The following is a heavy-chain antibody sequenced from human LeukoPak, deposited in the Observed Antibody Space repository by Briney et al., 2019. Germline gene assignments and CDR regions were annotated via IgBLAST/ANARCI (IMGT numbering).Heavy chain of an antibody. Sequence: ASVKVSCKASGCTFTSYDINWVRQATGQGLEWMGWMNPNSGNTGYAQKFQGRVTMTRNTSISTAYMELSSLRYEDAAVYYCARDGGYGGSRAFDIWGQGTMVTVSS. CDR3: ARDGGYGGSRAFDI. CDR1: GCTFTSYD. V-gene: IGHV1-8*01. D-gene: IGHD1-26*01. CDR2: MNPNSGNT. J-gene: IGHJ3*02.